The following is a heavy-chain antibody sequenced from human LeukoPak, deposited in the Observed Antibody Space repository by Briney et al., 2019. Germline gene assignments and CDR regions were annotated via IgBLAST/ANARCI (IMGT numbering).Heavy chain of an antibody. CDR3: ARGDPEYYDFWSGYFYYFDY. CDR2: IYYSGST. D-gene: IGHD3-3*01. Sequence: PSETLSLTCTVSGGSISSYYWSWIRQPPGKGLEWIGYIYYSGSTNYNPSLKSRVTISVDTSKNQFSLKLTSVTAADTAVYYCARGDPEYYDFWSGYFYYFDYWGQGTLVTVSS. V-gene: IGHV4-59*01. J-gene: IGHJ4*02. CDR1: GGSISSYY.